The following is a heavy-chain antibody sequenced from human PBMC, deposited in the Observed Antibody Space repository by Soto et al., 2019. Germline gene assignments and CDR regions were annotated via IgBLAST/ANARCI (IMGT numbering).Heavy chain of an antibody. CDR3: AKDTMVRGVIMYYYGMDV. J-gene: IGHJ6*02. Sequence: GGSLRLSCAASGFTFSSYGMHWVRQAPGKGLEWVAVISYDGSNKYYADSVKGRFTISRDNSKNTLYLQMNSLRAEDTAVYYCAKDTMVRGVIMYYYGMDVWGQGTTVTVSS. D-gene: IGHD3-10*01. CDR2: ISYDGSNK. V-gene: IGHV3-30*18. CDR1: GFTFSSYG.